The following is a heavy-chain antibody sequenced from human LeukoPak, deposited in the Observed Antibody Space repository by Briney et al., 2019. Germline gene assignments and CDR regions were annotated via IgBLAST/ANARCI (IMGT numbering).Heavy chain of an antibody. CDR3: AKDQTSWFGELSWFDP. D-gene: IGHD3-10*01. Sequence: GGSLRLSCAASGFTFSIYWMSWVRQAPGKGLEWVANIKQDGSEKYYVDSVKGRFTISRDNAKNSLYLQMNSLRAEDTALYYCAKDQTSWFGELSWFDPWGQGTLVTVSS. CDR1: GFTFSIYW. CDR2: IKQDGSEK. J-gene: IGHJ5*02. V-gene: IGHV3-7*03.